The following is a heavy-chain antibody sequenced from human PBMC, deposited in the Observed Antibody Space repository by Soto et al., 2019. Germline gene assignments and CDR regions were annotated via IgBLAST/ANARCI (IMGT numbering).Heavy chain of an antibody. D-gene: IGHD1-26*01. CDR2: MNPNSGNT. CDR3: ASFSGSYGWFDP. CDR1: GYTFTSYD. Sequence: ASVKVSCKASGYTFTSYDINWVRQATGQGLEWMGWMNPNSGNTGYAQKFQGRVTMTRNTSISTAYMELSSLRSEDTAVYYCASFSGSYGWFDPWGQGTLVTVSS. V-gene: IGHV1-8*01. J-gene: IGHJ5*02.